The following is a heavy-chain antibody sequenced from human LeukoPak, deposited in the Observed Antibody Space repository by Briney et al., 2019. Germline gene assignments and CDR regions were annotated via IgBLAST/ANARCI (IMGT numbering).Heavy chain of an antibody. V-gene: IGHV5-51*01. D-gene: IGHD3-10*01. CDR3: VSLQPSVSGSSWGFDY. CDR1: GYSFTTYW. Sequence: GESLNTSCKASGYSFTTYWICCVRQMPGKGVEWMGIIFRGDTDNSYSPSFQGQVTISADKSISTAYLPWNSLKASDTAMYYCVSLQPSVSGSSWGFDYWGQGTLVTVSS. CDR2: IFRGDTDN. J-gene: IGHJ4*02.